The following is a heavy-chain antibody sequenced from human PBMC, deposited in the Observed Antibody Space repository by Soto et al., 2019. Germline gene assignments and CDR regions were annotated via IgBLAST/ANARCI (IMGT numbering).Heavy chain of an antibody. CDR2: VSAPDGST. D-gene: IGHD2-21*01. J-gene: IGHJ3*02. CDR1: GFTFSAHA. V-gene: IGHV3-23*01. Sequence: EVQMLESGGGLVQPGGSLRLSCSVSGFTFSAHAMSWVRQAPGKGLEWVSTVSAPDGSTDYADYVKGRFTITRDNSKNTLYLYMSSLRLENMAIYYCAKDRLNGAFDIWGQGTMVPFSS. CDR3: AKDRLNGAFDI.